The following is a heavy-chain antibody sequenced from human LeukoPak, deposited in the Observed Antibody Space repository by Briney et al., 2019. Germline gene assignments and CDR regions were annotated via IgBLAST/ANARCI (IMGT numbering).Heavy chain of an antibody. Sequence: PGGSLRLSCAGSGFIFGSYWMSWVRQAPGKGLEWVANIKQDGSDKYYVDSVKGRFTVSRDNDKNSLYLQMNRLRAEDTAMYFCARGYKLEPPDKYGMDVWGRGTTVIVSS. CDR1: GFIFGSYW. J-gene: IGHJ6*02. V-gene: IGHV3-7*01. D-gene: IGHD5-12*01. CDR2: IKQDGSDK. CDR3: ARGYKLEPPDKYGMDV.